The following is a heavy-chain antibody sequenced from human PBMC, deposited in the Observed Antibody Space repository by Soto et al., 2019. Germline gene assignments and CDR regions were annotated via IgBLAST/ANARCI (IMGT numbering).Heavy chain of an antibody. D-gene: IGHD2-15*01. CDR2: ISAYNGNT. J-gene: IGHJ5*02. Sequence: ASVKVSCKASGYTFTSYGISWVRQAPGQGLEWMGWISAYNGNTNYAQRLQGRVTMTTDTSTSTAYMELRSLRSDDTAVYYCARIIDCSGGSCYLNWFDPWGQGTLVTVSS. V-gene: IGHV1-18*01. CDR1: GYTFTSYG. CDR3: ARIIDCSGGSCYLNWFDP.